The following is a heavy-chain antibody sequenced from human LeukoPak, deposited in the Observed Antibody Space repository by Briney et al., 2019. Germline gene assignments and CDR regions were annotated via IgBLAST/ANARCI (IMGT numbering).Heavy chain of an antibody. V-gene: IGHV3-15*01. CDR3: ARDIASIDPY. CDR2: IKSKTDGGTT. D-gene: IGHD6-6*01. Sequence: GGSLRLSCAASGVTFNNAWMSWVRQAPGKGLEWVGRIKSKTDGGTTDYAAPVKGRFTISGDDSKNTLYLQMNSLKSEDTAVYYCARDIASIDPYWGQGTLVTVSS. J-gene: IGHJ4*02. CDR1: GVTFNNAW.